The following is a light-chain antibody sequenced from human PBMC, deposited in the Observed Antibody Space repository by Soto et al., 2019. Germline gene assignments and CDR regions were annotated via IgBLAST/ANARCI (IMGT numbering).Light chain of an antibody. V-gene: IGKV2-28*01. CDR2: LGS. CDR3: MKSLQTPRT. Sequence: DIVMPQSPLSLPVTPGEPASISCRSSQNLLNSNGYNYLDWYLQKPGQSPQLLIYLGSNRASGVHDRFSCSESGTDITLKISRVEAEDVGVYYFMKSLQTPRTFGQGTKVEVK. CDR1: QNLLNSNGYNY. J-gene: IGKJ1*01.